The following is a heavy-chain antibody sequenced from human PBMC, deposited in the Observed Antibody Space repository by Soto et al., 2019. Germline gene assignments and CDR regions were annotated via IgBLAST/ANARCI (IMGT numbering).Heavy chain of an antibody. D-gene: IGHD3-3*01. CDR2: IIPIFGTA. V-gene: IGHV1-69*06. J-gene: IGHJ4*02. CDR3: ARFKDFWSGYYDY. CDR1: GGTFSSYA. Sequence: GASVKVSCKASGGTFSSYAISWVRQAPGQGLEWMGGIIPIFGTANYAQKFQGRVTITADKSTSTAYMELSSLRSEDTAVYYCARFKDFWSGYYDYWGQGTLVTVSS.